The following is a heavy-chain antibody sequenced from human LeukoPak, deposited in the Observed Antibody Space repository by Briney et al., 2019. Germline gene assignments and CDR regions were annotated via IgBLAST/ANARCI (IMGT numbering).Heavy chain of an antibody. V-gene: IGHV4-30-2*01. Sequence: SETLSLTCAVSGVSISSGGYSWSWIRQPPGKGLEWIGYIYHSGSTYYNPSHKSRVTISVDRSKNQFSLKLSSVTAADTAVYYCARGTYYYDSSGYYFDYWGQGTLVTVSS. CDR1: GVSISSGGYS. D-gene: IGHD3-22*01. CDR3: ARGTYYYDSSGYYFDY. CDR2: IYHSGST. J-gene: IGHJ4*02.